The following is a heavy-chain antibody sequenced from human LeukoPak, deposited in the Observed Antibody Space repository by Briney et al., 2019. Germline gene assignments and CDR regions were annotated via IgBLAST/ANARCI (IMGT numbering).Heavy chain of an antibody. Sequence: GGSLRLSCAASGFTFSSYWMSWVRQAPGKGLEWVSYISSSGSTIYYADSVKGRFTISRDNAKNSLYLQMNSLRAEDTAVYYCARESRDVLRYFDWLDYYYYYMDVWGKGTTVTISS. J-gene: IGHJ6*03. CDR2: ISSSGSTI. D-gene: IGHD3-9*01. CDR3: ARESRDVLRYFDWLDYYYYYMDV. CDR1: GFTFSSYW. V-gene: IGHV3-48*04.